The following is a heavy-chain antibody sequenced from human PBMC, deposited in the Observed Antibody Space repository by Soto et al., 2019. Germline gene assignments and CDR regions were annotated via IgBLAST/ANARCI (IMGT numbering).Heavy chain of an antibody. CDR1: GFTVSSNY. J-gene: IGHJ4*02. D-gene: IGHD5-12*01. CDR3: ASSGGRDGYKYDY. Sequence: EVQLVESGGGLIQPGGSLRLSCAASGFTVSSNYMSWVRQAPGKGLEWVSVIYGGGSTYYADSVKGRFTISRDNHKNVLSLQLNSLRAEDPAVYYCASSGGRDGYKYDYGGQGTLVTVCS. CDR2: IYGGGST. V-gene: IGHV3-53*01.